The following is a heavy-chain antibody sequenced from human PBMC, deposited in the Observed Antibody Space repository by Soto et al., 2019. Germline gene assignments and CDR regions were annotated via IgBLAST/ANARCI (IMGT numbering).Heavy chain of an antibody. CDR2: INHSGST. Sequence: QVQLQQWGAGLLKPSETLSLTCAVYGGSFSGYYWSWIRQPPGKGLEWIGEINHSGSTNYNPSLSRRVTISVDTSKNQFSLKLSSVTAADTAVYYCARVHLGYSYGHMKYYYYGMDVWGQGTTVTVS. CDR3: ARVHLGYSYGHMKYYYYGMDV. V-gene: IGHV4-34*01. CDR1: GGSFSGYY. J-gene: IGHJ6*02. D-gene: IGHD5-18*01.